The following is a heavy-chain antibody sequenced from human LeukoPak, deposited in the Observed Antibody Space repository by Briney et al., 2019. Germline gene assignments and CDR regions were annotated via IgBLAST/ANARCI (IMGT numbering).Heavy chain of an antibody. V-gene: IGHV4-61*02. CDR2: IYTSGST. Sequence: PSQTLSLTCTVSGGSISSGSYYWSWIRQPAGKGLEWIGRIYTSGSTNYNPSLKSRVNISVDTSKNQFSLKLSSVTAADTAVYYCARVAGYYNDYWGQGTLVTVSS. D-gene: IGHD3-22*01. J-gene: IGHJ4*02. CDR1: GGSISSGSYY. CDR3: ARVAGYYNDY.